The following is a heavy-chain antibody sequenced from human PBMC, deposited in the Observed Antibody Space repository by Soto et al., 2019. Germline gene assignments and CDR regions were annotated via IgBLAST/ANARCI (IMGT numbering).Heavy chain of an antibody. J-gene: IGHJ4*02. CDR3: ARVTKENIVGATFDY. D-gene: IGHD1-26*01. Sequence: GGSLRLSCAASGFTFSDHYMDWVRQAPGKGLEWVGRTRNKANSYTTEYAASVKGRFTISRDDSKNSLYLQMNILKTEDTAVYYCARVTKENIVGATFDYWGQGTLVTVSS. CDR1: GFTFSDHY. CDR2: TRNKANSYTT. V-gene: IGHV3-72*01.